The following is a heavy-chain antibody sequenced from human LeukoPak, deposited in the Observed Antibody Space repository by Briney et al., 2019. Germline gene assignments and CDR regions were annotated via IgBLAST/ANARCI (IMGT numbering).Heavy chain of an antibody. CDR3: AREGIAAAGNSSEYFQH. J-gene: IGHJ1*01. D-gene: IGHD6-13*01. CDR1: GYTFTGYY. CDR2: INPNSGGT. V-gene: IGHV1-2*02. Sequence: GASVKVSCKASGYTFTGYYMHWVRQAPGQGLEWMGWINPNSGGTNYAQKFQGRVTMTRDTSISTAYMELSRLRSDDTAVYYCAREGIAAAGNSSEYFQHWGQGTLVTVSS.